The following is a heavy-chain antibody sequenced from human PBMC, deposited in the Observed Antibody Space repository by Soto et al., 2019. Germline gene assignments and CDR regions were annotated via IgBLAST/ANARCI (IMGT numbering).Heavy chain of an antibody. V-gene: IGHV3-23*01. CDR2: IRGSGDST. Sequence: GGSLRLSCAASGFTFSSYAMSWVRQAPGKGLEWVSAIRGSGDSTYYADSVQGRFTISRDNSKNTLYLQMSSLRAEDTAVYYCARDRGYQLPEYYFDYWGQGTLVTVSS. CDR1: GFTFSSYA. CDR3: ARDRGYQLPEYYFDY. D-gene: IGHD2-2*01. J-gene: IGHJ4*02.